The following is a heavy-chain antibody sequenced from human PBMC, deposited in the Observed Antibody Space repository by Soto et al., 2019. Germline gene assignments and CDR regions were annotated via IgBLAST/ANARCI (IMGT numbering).Heavy chain of an antibody. CDR2: ISSSSSYT. D-gene: IGHD2-15*01. CDR1: GFTFSDYY. CDR3: ARDPAGYCSGGSCYQGWFDP. V-gene: IGHV3-11*06. J-gene: IGHJ5*02. Sequence: GGSLRLSCAASGFTFSDYYMSWIRQAPGKGLEWVSCISSSSSYTNYADSVKGRFTISRDNAKNSLYLQMNSLRAEDTAVYYCARDPAGYCSGGSCYQGWFDPWGQGTLVTVSS.